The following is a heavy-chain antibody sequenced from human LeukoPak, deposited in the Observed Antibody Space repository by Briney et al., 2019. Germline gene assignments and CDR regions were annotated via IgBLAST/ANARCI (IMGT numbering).Heavy chain of an antibody. CDR1: GDSVSSNSAA. V-gene: IGHV6-1*01. J-gene: IGHJ3*02. Sequence: SQTLSLTCAISGDSVSSNSAAWNWTRQSPSRGLEWLGRTYYRSKWYNDYAVSVKSRITINPDTSKNQFSLQLSSVTAADTAVYYCARLGYSGSYYERTFDIWGQGTMVTVSS. CDR3: ARLGYSGSYYERTFDI. CDR2: TYYRSKWYN. D-gene: IGHD1-26*01.